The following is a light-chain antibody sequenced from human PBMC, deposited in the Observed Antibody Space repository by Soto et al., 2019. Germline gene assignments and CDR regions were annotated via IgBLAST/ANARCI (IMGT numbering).Light chain of an antibody. CDR2: LYSDCSY. CDR3: QTWGHGYVV. CDR1: SGHSTYA. V-gene: IGLV4-69*01. Sequence: QSVLPQSPSASASLGASVKLTCTLSSGHSTYAIAWHQQQPEKGPRYLMRLYSDCSYNNGDGMPDRFSGSSSGAERYLTILSLQSEDEADCYCQTWGHGYVVFGGGTKVTVL. J-gene: IGLJ2*01.